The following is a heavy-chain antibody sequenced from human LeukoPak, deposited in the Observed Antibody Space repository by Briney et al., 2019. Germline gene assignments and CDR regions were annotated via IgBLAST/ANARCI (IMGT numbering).Heavy chain of an antibody. D-gene: IGHD5-12*01. CDR1: GFTFSTYA. Sequence: GGSQRLSCAASGFTFSTYAMSWVRQAPGKGLEWVSAISDTGGTTYYADSVKGRFTTSRDNSKNTLYLQMNSLRAEDTAVYYCAKRIVPTRVFDYWGQGTLVTVSS. CDR3: AKRIVPTRVFDY. V-gene: IGHV3-23*01. CDR2: ISDTGGTT. J-gene: IGHJ4*02.